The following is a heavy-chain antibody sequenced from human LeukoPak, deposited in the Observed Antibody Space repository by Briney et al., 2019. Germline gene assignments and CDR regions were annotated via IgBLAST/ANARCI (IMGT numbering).Heavy chain of an antibody. CDR2: ISRSATTI. Sequence: PGGSLRLSCAASGFTFSSYEMNWVRQAPGKGLEWVSSISRSATTIYYADSVKGRFTISRDNAKNSLYLQMNSLGAEDTAVYYCARVGVFSSSWLLHWGQGTLVTVSS. J-gene: IGHJ4*02. D-gene: IGHD6-13*01. CDR3: ARVGVFSSSWLLH. V-gene: IGHV3-48*03. CDR1: GFTFSSYE.